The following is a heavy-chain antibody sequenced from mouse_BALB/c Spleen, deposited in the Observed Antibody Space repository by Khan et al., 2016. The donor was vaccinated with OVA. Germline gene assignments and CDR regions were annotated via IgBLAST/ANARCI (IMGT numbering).Heavy chain of an antibody. CDR1: GYTFTSYT. CDR3: SRETTYYRNIGWVAY. D-gene: IGHD2-5*01. V-gene: IGHV1-4*01. J-gene: IGHJ3*01. CDR2: INPSSGYT. Sequence: VQLQQSGAELARPGASVKMSCKASGYTFTSYTMHWIKQRPGKGMEWIGYINPSSGYTNYNQKFKDKDTLTADKSSTPAYMQQSSLTSDDSDHYYGSRETTYYRNIGWVAYWGQGTLVTVSS.